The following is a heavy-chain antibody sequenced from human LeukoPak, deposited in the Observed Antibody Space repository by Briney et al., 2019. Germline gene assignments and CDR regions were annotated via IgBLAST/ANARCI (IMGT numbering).Heavy chain of an antibody. CDR1: GFTFSSYA. D-gene: IGHD3-3*01. Sequence: PGRSLRLSCAASGFTFSSYAMHWVRQAPGKGLEWVAVISYDGSNKYYADSVKGRFTISRDNSKNTLYLQMNSLRAEDTAVYYCARDSTYYDFWSGLAYFDYWGQGTLVTVSS. V-gene: IGHV3-30-3*01. CDR3: ARDSTYYDFWSGLAYFDY. CDR2: ISYDGSNK. J-gene: IGHJ4*02.